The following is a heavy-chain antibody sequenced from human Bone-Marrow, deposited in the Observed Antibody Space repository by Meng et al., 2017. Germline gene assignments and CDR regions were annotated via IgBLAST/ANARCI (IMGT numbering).Heavy chain of an antibody. CDR2: IKQDGSEK. CDR3: ARLYFPDAFDI. Sequence: GESLKISCAASGFTFSSYWMSWVRQAPGKGLEWVANIKQDGSEKYYVDSVKGRFTISRDNAKNSLYLQMNSLRAEDTAVYYCARLYFPDAFDIWGQGTMVTVSS. J-gene: IGHJ3*02. D-gene: IGHD3-10*01. CDR1: GFTFSSYW. V-gene: IGHV3-7*01.